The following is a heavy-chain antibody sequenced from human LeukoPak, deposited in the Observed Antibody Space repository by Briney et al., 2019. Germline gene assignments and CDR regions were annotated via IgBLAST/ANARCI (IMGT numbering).Heavy chain of an antibody. D-gene: IGHD3-16*02. Sequence: SETLSLTCAVSGGSISSSNWWSWVRQPPGKGLEWIGEIYHSGSTNYNPSLKSRVTISVDKSKNQFSLKLSSVTAADTAVYYCARQRLPYYDYVWGSYRTSVMDYWGQGTLVTVSS. CDR1: GGSISSSNW. J-gene: IGHJ4*02. CDR2: IYHSGST. V-gene: IGHV4-4*02. CDR3: ARQRLPYYDYVWGSYRTSVMDY.